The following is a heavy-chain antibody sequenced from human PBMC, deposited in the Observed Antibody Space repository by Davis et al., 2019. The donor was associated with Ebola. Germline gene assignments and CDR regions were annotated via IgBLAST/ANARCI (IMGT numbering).Heavy chain of an antibody. Sequence: PGGSLRLSCTASGFTFGDSGMSWVRQAPGKGLEWVGFIRSKPYGGTTEYAASVKGRFIISRDDSKSIAYLQMDSLKTEDTAVYYCTRGGGRDGYNSFDYWGQGTLVTVSS. CDR3: TRGGGRDGYNSFDY. V-gene: IGHV3-49*04. CDR1: GFTFGDSG. CDR2: IRSKPYGGTT. D-gene: IGHD5-24*01. J-gene: IGHJ4*02.